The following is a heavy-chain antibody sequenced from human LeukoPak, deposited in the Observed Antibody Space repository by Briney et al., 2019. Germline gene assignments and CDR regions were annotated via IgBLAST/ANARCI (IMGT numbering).Heavy chain of an antibody. J-gene: IGHJ3*02. D-gene: IGHD2-15*01. V-gene: IGHV4-30-4*08. CDR1: GGSISSGDYY. CDR2: IYYSGST. Sequence: SQTLSLTCTVSGGSISSGDYYWSWIRQPPGKGLEWIGYIYYSGSTYYNPSLKSRVTISVDTSKNQFALKLSSVTAADTAVYYCARGVTAAATVGDAFDIXXXGXMXTVSS. CDR3: ARGVTAAATVGDAFDI.